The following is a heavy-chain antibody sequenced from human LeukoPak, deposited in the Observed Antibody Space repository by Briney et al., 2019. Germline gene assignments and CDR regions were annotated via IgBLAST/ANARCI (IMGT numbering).Heavy chain of an antibody. J-gene: IGHJ6*02. CDR3: ARGSTYYDILTYDYYYYGMDA. CDR1: GGSISSYY. CDR2: IYYSGST. D-gene: IGHD3-9*01. Sequence: SETLSLTCTVSGGSISSYYWSWIRQPPGKGLEWIGYIYYSGSTNYNPSLKSRVTISVDTSKNQFSLKLSSVTAADTAVYYCARGSTYYDILTYDYYYYGMDAWGQGTTVTVSS. V-gene: IGHV4-59*01.